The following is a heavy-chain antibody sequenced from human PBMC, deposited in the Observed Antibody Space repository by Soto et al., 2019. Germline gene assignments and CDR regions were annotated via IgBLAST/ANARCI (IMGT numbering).Heavy chain of an antibody. V-gene: IGHV1-69*12. D-gene: IGHD1-26*01. CDR1: GGTFSSYA. CDR3: AGDGDQVGGNYFDY. Sequence: QVQLVQSGAEVKKPGSSVKVSCKASGGTFSSYAISWVRQAPGQGLEWMGGIIPIFGTANYAQKYQGRVTITADESTGTAYMELSSLRSEDTAVYYCAGDGDQVGGNYFDYWGQGTLVTVSS. CDR2: IIPIFGTA. J-gene: IGHJ4*02.